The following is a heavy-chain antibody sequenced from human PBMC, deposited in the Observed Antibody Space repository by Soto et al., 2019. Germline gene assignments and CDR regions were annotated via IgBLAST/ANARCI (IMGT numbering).Heavy chain of an antibody. CDR2: IYSSGRT. D-gene: IGHD3-16*02. J-gene: IGHJ5*02. CDR3: ARMGLHLGELSRNWFDP. CDR1: GGSINSGEYY. Sequence: QVQLQESGPGLVKPSQTLSLTCSMSGGSINSGEYYWNWIRQDPGKGLEGIGHIYSSGRTHYNPSLKSRINISLDTSNNLLSLQLSSVTAADTAVYDCARMGLHLGELSRNWFDPWGRGTLVTVSS. V-gene: IGHV4-31*03.